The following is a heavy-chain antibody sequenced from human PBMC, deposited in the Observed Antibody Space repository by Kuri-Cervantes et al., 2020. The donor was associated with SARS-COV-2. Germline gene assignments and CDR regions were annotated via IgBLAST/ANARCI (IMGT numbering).Heavy chain of an antibody. J-gene: IGHJ4*02. Sequence: GGSLRLSCAASGFTFSPYGMQWVRQAPGKGLEWVAVISYDGSNKYYADSVKGRFTISRDNSKNTLYLQMNSLRAEDTAVYYCAKDRAGVHDFWGQGTLVTVSS. CDR2: ISYDGSNK. CDR3: AKDRAGVHDF. CDR1: GFTFSPYG. V-gene: IGHV3-30*18. D-gene: IGHD2-21*01.